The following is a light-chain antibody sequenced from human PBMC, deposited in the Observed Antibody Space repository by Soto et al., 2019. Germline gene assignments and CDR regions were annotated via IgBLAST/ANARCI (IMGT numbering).Light chain of an antibody. Sequence: EVVLTQPPATLSLSPGERATLSCRASQSVSVDLAWYQQRPGQAPRLLIYGASTRATGIPVRFSGSGSGTEFSLTISSLQSEDFAFYYCQQYNNWPPWTFGQGTKVEIK. CDR1: QSVSVD. J-gene: IGKJ1*01. CDR3: QQYNNWPPWT. V-gene: IGKV3-15*01. CDR2: GAS.